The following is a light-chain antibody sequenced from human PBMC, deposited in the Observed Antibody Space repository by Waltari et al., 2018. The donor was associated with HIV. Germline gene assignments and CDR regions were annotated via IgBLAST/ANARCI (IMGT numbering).Light chain of an antibody. V-gene: IGLV1-47*01. CDR1: SPTLRVYY. J-gene: IGLJ2*01. Sequence: QSALSQFRAVSGSPGQRGNFPISRPSPTLRVYYVYQYQLVPGVAPTLLIDRNNQRPSGVPDRFSGSKSGTSASLAISGLRTEDEAEYYCAAWDDRLSGRLFGGGTKVTVL. CDR3: AAWDDRLSGRL. CDR2: RNN.